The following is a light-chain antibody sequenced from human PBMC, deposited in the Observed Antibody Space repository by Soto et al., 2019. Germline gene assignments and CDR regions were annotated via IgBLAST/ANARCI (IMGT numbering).Light chain of an antibody. CDR2: AAS. CDR3: QQYDNLALT. J-gene: IGKJ5*01. V-gene: IGKV1-33*01. CDR1: QDIGNS. Sequence: MSQAPACLCASVGDRVTITCQASQDIGNSLNWYQQKPGKAPKLLLSAASNLETGGPSRFSGSGSGIDFAFIISRLKPEAIETYFCQQYDNLALTFAEGTRREIK.